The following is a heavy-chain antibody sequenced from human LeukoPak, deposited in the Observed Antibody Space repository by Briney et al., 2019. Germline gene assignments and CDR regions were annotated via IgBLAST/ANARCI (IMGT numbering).Heavy chain of an antibody. J-gene: IGHJ5*02. CDR1: GFIFNNYG. Sequence: GGALRLSCAASGFIFNNYGLIWVRQAPGKGLEWVSAISNDGGGTQYADFVEGRFTISRDNSKNTLFLQMSSLRAEDTALYYCAKGSSGYFADLWGQGTLVTVSS. CDR3: AKGSSGYFADL. D-gene: IGHD3-22*01. CDR2: ISNDGGGT. V-gene: IGHV3-23*01.